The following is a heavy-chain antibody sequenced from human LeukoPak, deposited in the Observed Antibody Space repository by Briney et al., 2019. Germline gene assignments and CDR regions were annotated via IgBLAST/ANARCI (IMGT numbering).Heavy chain of an antibody. V-gene: IGHV4-34*01. J-gene: IGHJ6*03. CDR3: ARGRYCSSTSCRYYYYMDV. Sequence: SETLSLTCAVYGGSFSGYYWSWIRQPPGKGLEWIGEINHSGSTNYNPSLKSRVTISVDTSKNQFSLKLSSVTAADTAVYYCARGRYCSSTSCRYYYYMDVWGKGTTVTVSS. D-gene: IGHD2-2*01. CDR2: INHSGST. CDR1: GGSFSGYY.